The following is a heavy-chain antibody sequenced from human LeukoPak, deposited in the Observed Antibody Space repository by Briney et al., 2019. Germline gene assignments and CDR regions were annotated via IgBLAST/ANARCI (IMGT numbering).Heavy chain of an antibody. CDR2: ISSSSSYI. V-gene: IGHV3-21*01. J-gene: IGHJ6*02. CDR3: ARGGYCSSTSCPKYYYYYGMDV. CDR1: GFTFSSYS. Sequence: GGSLRLSCAASGFTFSSYSMNWVRQAPGKGLEWVSSISSSSSYIYYADSVKGRFTISRDNAKNSLYLQMNSLRAEDTAVYYCARGGYCSSTSCPKYYYYYGMDVWGQGTTVTVS. D-gene: IGHD2-2*01.